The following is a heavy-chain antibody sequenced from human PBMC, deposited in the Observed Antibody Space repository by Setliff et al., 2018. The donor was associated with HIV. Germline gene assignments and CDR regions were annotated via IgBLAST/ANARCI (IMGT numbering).Heavy chain of an antibody. CDR1: GYTLTEVS. CDR3: ARAEFLGPESDFDI. Sequence: SVKVSCKVSGYTLTEVSMHWVRQAPKKGLEWMGRIIPIFGMANYARKFQGRVTITADKSTSTAYLELSSLTYDDTAIYYCARAEFLGPESDFDIWGQGTMVTVS. D-gene: IGHD3-10*01. V-gene: IGHV1-69*04. J-gene: IGHJ3*02. CDR2: IIPIFGMA.